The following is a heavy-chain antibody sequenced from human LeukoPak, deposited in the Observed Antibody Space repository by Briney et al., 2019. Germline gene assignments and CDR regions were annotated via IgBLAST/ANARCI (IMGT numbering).Heavy chain of an antibody. Sequence: GGSQRLSCAASGFTFSNYCMHWVRHAPGKGLVWVPRINDDGSVTEYVVSVKARFTISRDNTKNTVYLQMNRLRAEDTAVYNCVRLLDRDYGGEGTLVTVSS. CDR3: VRLLDRDY. CDR2: INDDGSVT. J-gene: IGHJ4*02. CDR1: GFTFSNYC. V-gene: IGHV3-74*01. D-gene: IGHD1-26*01.